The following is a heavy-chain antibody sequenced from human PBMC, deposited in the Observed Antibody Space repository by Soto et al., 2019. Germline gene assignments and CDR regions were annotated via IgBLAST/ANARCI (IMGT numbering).Heavy chain of an antibody. D-gene: IGHD7-27*01. CDR2: VSAYNGNT. Sequence: QVQLVQSGAEVKKPGASVKVSCKSSGYTFTSYDITWVRQAPGQGLEWMGWVSAYNGNTNYAQKFQGRLSMTKDTSTSTVYMELRSLRSDDTAMYYCARDWGGFDYWGQGTLVTFSS. V-gene: IGHV1-18*01. CDR1: GYTFTSYD. J-gene: IGHJ4*02. CDR3: ARDWGGFDY.